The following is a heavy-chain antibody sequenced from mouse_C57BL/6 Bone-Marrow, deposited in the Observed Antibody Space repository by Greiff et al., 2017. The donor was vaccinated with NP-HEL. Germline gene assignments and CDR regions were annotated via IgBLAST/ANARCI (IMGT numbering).Heavy chain of an antibody. J-gene: IGHJ4*01. CDR1: GYAFSSYW. D-gene: IGHD1-1*01. Sequence: QVQLQQSGAELVKPGASVKISCKASGYAFSSYWMNWVKQRPGKGLEWIGQIYPGDGDTNYNGKFKGKATLTADKSSSTAYMQLSSLTSEDSAVYFCARYGIYYSSSGYYAMDYWGQGTSVTVSS. CDR2: IYPGDGDT. V-gene: IGHV1-80*01. CDR3: ARYGIYYSSSGYYAMDY.